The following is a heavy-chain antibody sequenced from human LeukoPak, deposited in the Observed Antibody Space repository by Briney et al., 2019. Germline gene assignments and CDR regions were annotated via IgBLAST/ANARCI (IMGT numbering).Heavy chain of an antibody. Sequence: ASVKVSCKASGYTFTGYYMHWVRQAPGQGLEWMGWINPNSGGTDYAQKFQGRVTMTRDTSISTAYMDLGRLRSDDTAVYYCARGDGYCSGGRCSRVWFDPWGQGTLVTVSS. J-gene: IGHJ5*02. CDR1: GYTFTGYY. D-gene: IGHD2-15*01. V-gene: IGHV1-2*02. CDR3: ARGDGYCSGGRCSRVWFDP. CDR2: INPNSGGT.